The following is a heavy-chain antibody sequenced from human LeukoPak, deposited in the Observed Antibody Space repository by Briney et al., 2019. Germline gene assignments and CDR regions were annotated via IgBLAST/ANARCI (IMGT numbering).Heavy chain of an antibody. J-gene: IGHJ4*02. V-gene: IGHV1-69*13. Sequence: SVTVSCKASGGTFSSYAISWVRQAPGQGLEWMGGIIPIFGTANYAQKFQGRVTITADESTSTAYMELSSKRHEDTAVYYCAREAGNSGSYPPFDCWGQGGLVSVCS. CDR3: AREAGNSGSYPPFDC. D-gene: IGHD1-26*01. CDR1: GGTFSSYA. CDR2: IIPIFGTA.